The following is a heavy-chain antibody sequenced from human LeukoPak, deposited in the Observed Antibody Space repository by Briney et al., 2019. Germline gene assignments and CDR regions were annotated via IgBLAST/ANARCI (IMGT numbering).Heavy chain of an antibody. V-gene: IGHV3-23*01. CDR3: AKDRHYDSSTRWSFDI. Sequence: PGGSLRLSCAASGFTFSSYAMSWVRQAPGKGLEWVSAISGSGGSTYYADFVEGRFTISRDNSKNTLYLQMNSLRAEDTAVYYCAKDRHYDSSTRWSFDIWGQGTMVTVSS. CDR1: GFTFSSYA. CDR2: ISGSGGST. D-gene: IGHD3-22*01. J-gene: IGHJ3*02.